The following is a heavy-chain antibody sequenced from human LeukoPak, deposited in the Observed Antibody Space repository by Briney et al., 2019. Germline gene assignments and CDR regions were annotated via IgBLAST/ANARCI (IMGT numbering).Heavy chain of an antibody. CDR1: GASISSDY. Sequence: SETLSLTCSVSGASISSDYWSWIRQPPGKGLEWIGYIYRIGNTDYNPSLKSRVTISLDTSKNQLSLNLTSVTAADTAVYYCVGRGQRYFRDWGQGTLVTVSS. CDR2: IYRIGNT. J-gene: IGHJ1*01. CDR3: VGRGQRYFRD. V-gene: IGHV4-4*08.